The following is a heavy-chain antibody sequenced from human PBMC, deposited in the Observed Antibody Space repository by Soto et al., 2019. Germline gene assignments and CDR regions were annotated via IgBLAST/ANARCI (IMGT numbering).Heavy chain of an antibody. V-gene: IGHV3-15*01. Sequence: EVQLVESGGGLVKPGGSLRLSCAASGITFSKAWMNWVRQSPGKGLEWVGRIKSKSDGGTTDYAAPVKGRFTISRDDSKNTLCLKMNSLKTEDPDVYYCTTNFYSDYGMDVWGQGTTVTVSS. CDR3: TTNFYSDYGMDV. CDR1: GITFSKAW. D-gene: IGHD4-4*01. J-gene: IGHJ6*02. CDR2: IKSKSDGGTT.